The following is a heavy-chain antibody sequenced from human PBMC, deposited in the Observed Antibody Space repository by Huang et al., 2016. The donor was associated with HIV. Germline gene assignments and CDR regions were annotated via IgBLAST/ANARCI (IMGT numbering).Heavy chain of an antibody. D-gene: IGHD2-15*01. CDR2: ISQSGTT. CDR3: ARAPAGNDYSLYNYYGLDI. CDR1: GGSFSRYY. J-gene: IGHJ6*02. Sequence: QGRLQQWGAGMLKPSETLSLTCAVYGGSFSRYYWTWVRQPPGRGLEWIGEISQSGTTNYHTSLESRVTISGDTSKNQFSLRLTSVTAADTATYFCARAPAGNDYSLYNYYGLDIWGQGTTVTVSS. V-gene: IGHV4-34*01.